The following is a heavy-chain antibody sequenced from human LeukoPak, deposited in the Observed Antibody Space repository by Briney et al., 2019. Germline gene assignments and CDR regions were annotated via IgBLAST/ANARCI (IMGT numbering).Heavy chain of an antibody. J-gene: IGHJ4*02. CDR2: IKEDGSVK. CDR3: ARLAMVGTWFDD. Sequence: PGGSLRLSCAASGFTFSSYWMSWVRQTPGKGLEWVASIKEDGSVKYYVDSVKGRFSLSRDNAKNSMYLQLNSLRAEDTAVYYCARLAMVGTWFDDWGQGTLVTVSS. V-gene: IGHV3-7*01. D-gene: IGHD4-23*01. CDR1: GFTFSSYW.